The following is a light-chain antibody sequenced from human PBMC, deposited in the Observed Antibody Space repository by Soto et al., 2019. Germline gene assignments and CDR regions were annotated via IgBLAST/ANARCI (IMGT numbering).Light chain of an antibody. J-gene: IGKJ1*01. CDR3: QQYNSYSPT. Sequence: DIQMTQSPSTLSASVGDRVTITCRASQSISSWLAWYHQKPGKAPKLLIYDASSLESGVPSRFSGSGSGTEFTLTISSLQPDDFATYYCQQYNSYSPTFGQGTKVDIK. CDR2: DAS. CDR1: QSISSW. V-gene: IGKV1-5*01.